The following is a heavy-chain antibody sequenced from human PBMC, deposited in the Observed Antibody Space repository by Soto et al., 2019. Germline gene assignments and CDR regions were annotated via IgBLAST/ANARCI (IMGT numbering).Heavy chain of an antibody. CDR3: ARPSSGPDAFDI. D-gene: IGHD6-19*01. V-gene: IGHV5-51*01. J-gene: IGHJ3*02. CDR2: IYPGDSDT. CDR1: GDTFTSYW. Sequence: GASVKVSCKASGDTFTSYWIGWVRQMPGKGLEWMGIIYPGDSDTRYSPSFQGQVTISADKSISTAYLQWSSLKASDTAMYYCARPSSGPDAFDIWGQGTMVTVSS.